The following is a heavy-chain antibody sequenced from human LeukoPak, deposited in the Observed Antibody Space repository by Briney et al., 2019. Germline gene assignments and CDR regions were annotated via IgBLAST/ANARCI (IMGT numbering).Heavy chain of an antibody. D-gene: IGHD2-8*02. CDR3: AKGGRDTGGNWFDP. CDR2: IWYDGSNK. V-gene: IGHV3-33*06. Sequence: PGGSLRLSCAASGFTFSSYAMHWVRQAPGKGLEWVAVIWYDGSNKYYADSVKGRFTISRDNSKNTLYLQMNSLRAEDTAVYYCAKGGRDTGGNWFDPWGQGTLVTVSS. CDR1: GFTFSSYA. J-gene: IGHJ5*02.